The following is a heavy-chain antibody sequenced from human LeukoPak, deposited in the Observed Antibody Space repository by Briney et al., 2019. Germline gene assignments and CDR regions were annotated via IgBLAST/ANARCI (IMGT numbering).Heavy chain of an antibody. Sequence: GGSLRLSCAASGFTVSSNYMNWVRQAPGKGLEWVSVIYSGGSTYYADSVKGRFTISRDNSKNTLYLQMNSLRAEDTAVYYCARGRNYYGSGSYYNPNFDYWGQGTLVTVSS. CDR3: ARGRNYYGSGSYYNPNFDY. CDR1: GFTVSSNY. J-gene: IGHJ4*02. CDR2: IYSGGST. V-gene: IGHV3-53*01. D-gene: IGHD3-10*01.